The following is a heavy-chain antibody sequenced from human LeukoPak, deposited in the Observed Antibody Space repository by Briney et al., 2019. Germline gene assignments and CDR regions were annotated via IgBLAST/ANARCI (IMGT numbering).Heavy chain of an antibody. Sequence: GGSLRISCAAPGFSFSNSGMHWVRQAPGKGLEWEAVISYDGSIEYYADSVKGRFTISRDNTKNTLYLQMNSLRAEDTAAYYCARSPFGGVIVIGDYWGQGTLVTVSS. CDR2: ISYDGSIE. V-gene: IGHV3-30*03. CDR1: GFSFSNSG. CDR3: ARSPFGGVIVIGDY. D-gene: IGHD3-16*02. J-gene: IGHJ4*02.